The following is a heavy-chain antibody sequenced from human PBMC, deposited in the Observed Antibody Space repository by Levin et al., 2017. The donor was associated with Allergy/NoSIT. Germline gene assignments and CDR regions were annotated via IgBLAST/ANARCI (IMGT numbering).Heavy chain of an antibody. CDR2: INPNSGGT. CDR1: GYTFTGYY. CDR3: AREAQYCSTSCYFDY. D-gene: IGHD2-2*01. V-gene: IGHV1-2*02. Sequence: ASVKVSCKASGYTFTGYYMHWVRQAPGQGLEWMGWINPNSGGTTYAQNFQGRVTMTRDTSISTAYMELTRLRSDDTAVYYCAREAQYCSTSCYFDYWGQGTLVTVSS. J-gene: IGHJ4*02.